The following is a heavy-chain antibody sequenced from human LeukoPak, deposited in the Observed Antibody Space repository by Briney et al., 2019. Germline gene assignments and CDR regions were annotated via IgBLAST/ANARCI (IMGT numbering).Heavy chain of an antibody. V-gene: IGHV3-11*01. CDR2: ISSSGSTI. CDR1: GFTFSDYY. CDR3: ARARVLVVVIDYFDY. D-gene: IGHD3-22*01. J-gene: IGHJ4*02. Sequence: GGSLRLSCAASGFTFSDYYMSWIRQAPGKGLEWVLYISSSGSTIYYADSVKGRFTISRDSAKNSLYLQMNSLRAEDTAVYYCARARVLVVVIDYFDYWGQGTLVTVSS.